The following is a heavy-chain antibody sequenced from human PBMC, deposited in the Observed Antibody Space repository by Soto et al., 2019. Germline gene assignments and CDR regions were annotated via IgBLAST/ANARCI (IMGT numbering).Heavy chain of an antibody. D-gene: IGHD3-9*01. CDR3: TSTKRGYYDILTGYYGPDAFDI. CDR1: GFTFGDYA. V-gene: IGHV3-49*04. J-gene: IGHJ3*02. Sequence: PGGSLRLACTASGFTFGDYAMSWVRQAPGKGLEWVGFIRSKAYGGTTEYAASVKGRLTISRDDSKSIAYLQMNSLKTEDTAVYYCTSTKRGYYDILTGYYGPDAFDIWGQGTMVTVSS. CDR2: IRSKAYGGTT.